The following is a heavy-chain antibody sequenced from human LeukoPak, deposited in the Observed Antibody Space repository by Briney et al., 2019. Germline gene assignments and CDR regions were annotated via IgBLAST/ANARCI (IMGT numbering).Heavy chain of an antibody. V-gene: IGHV3-21*01. J-gene: IGHJ3*02. CDR1: GFTFSSYS. Sequence: PGRSLRLSCAASGFTFSSYSMNWVRQAPGKGLEWVSSISSSSSYIYYADSVRGRFTISRDNAKNSLYLQMNSLRAEDTAVYYCARENGQLLDIWGQGTMVTVSS. CDR3: ARENGQLLDI. D-gene: IGHD5-18*01. CDR2: ISSSSSYI.